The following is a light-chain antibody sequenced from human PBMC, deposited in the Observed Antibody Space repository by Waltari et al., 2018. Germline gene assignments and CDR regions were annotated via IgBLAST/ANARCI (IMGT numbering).Light chain of an antibody. Sequence: TCRASQSISTYLSWYQHKPGKAPQLLIYAASILQTVVPSRFSGSGSWADCTLTIISLQPEDFATYHCQHSYSNPVTVGQGTTVEI. CDR1: QSISTY. CDR2: AAS. V-gene: IGKV1-39*01. CDR3: QHSYSNPVT. J-gene: IGKJ1*01.